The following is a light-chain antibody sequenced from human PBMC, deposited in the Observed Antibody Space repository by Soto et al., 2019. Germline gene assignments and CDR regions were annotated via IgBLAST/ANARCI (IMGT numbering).Light chain of an antibody. J-gene: IGKJ1*01. CDR1: QSVSSSY. CDR2: DAS. V-gene: IGKV3-20*01. Sequence: EIVLTQSPGTLSLSPGERATLSCRASQSVSSSYLAWYQQKPGQAPRLLIYDASNRATGIPDRFSGSGSGTDFTLTISRLEPEDVAVYYCQEYGSSRTFVQGTKVEI. CDR3: QEYGSSRT.